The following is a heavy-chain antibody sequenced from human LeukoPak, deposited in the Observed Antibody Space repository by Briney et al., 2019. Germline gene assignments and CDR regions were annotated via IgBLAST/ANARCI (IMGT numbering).Heavy chain of an antibody. CDR1: GYSFTSYA. D-gene: IGHD4-23*01. CDR2: ITTYTGNP. V-gene: IGHV7-4-1*02. J-gene: IGHJ4*02. Sequence: GASVKVSCKASGYSFTSYAINWLRQAPGQGPEWMGWITTYTGNPTYAQGFTGRFVFSLDTSVSTAYLQISSLKTEDTAVYYCARARYGGNPPEDYWGQGTLVTVSS. CDR3: ARARYGGNPPEDY.